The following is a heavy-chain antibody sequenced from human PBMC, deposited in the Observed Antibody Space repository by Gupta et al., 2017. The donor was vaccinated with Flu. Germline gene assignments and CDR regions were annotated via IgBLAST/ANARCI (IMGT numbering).Heavy chain of an antibody. CDR2: ISHDGSQN. V-gene: IGHV3-30*18. Sequence: QERVVESGGGVVQPGRSLRLSCGASGFSFSNYGMHWVRQAPGKGLEWLAGISHDGSQNYHTDSVKGRFIISRDNSKNTLYLQMSGLRTEDTAVYDCAKDWRWNNNIYGMNVWGQGTTVTVSS. J-gene: IGHJ6*02. CDR3: AKDWRWNNNIYGMNV. CDR1: GFSFSNYG. D-gene: IGHD1-1*01.